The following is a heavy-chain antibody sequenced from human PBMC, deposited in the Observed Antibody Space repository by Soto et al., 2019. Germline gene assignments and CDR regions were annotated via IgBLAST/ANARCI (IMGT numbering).Heavy chain of an antibody. V-gene: IGHV1-3*01. J-gene: IGHJ3*01. D-gene: IGHD6-19*01. CDR3: ARDSDSSGDEEGNAFDL. Sequence: QVQLVQSGAEVKKPGASVKVSCKASGYTFTSYAMHWVRQAPGQRLEWMGWINAGNGNTKYSQKFQGRVTITRDTSASTAYMELSSLRSEDTAVYYCARDSDSSGDEEGNAFDLWGQGTMVTVSS. CDR1: GYTFTSYA. CDR2: INAGNGNT.